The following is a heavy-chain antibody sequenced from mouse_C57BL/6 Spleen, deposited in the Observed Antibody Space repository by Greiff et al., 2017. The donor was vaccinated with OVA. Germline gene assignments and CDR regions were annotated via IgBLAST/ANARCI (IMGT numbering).Heavy chain of an antibody. CDR1: GYTFTSYW. D-gene: IGHD2-5*01. CDR3: TRNYSNYFFDY. Sequence: QVQLQQPGAELVKPGASVKLSCKASGYTFTSYWMHWVKQRPGQGLEWIGMIHPNSGSTNYNEKFKSKATLTVDKSSSTAYMELRSLTSEDSAVYYCTRNYSNYFFDYWGQGTTLTVSS. J-gene: IGHJ2*01. V-gene: IGHV1-64*01. CDR2: IHPNSGST.